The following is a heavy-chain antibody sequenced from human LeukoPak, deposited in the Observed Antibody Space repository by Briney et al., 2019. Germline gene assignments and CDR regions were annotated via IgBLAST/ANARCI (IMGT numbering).Heavy chain of an antibody. J-gene: IGHJ3*02. D-gene: IGHD3-10*01. Sequence: SETLSLTCAVYGGSFSGYYWSWIRQPPGKGLEWIGEINHSGSTNYNPSLKSRVTISVDTSKNQFSLKLSSVTAADTAVYYCARAPDYYGSGSPSYAFDIWGQGTMVTVSS. V-gene: IGHV4-34*01. CDR1: GGSFSGYY. CDR2: INHSGST. CDR3: ARAPDYYGSGSPSYAFDI.